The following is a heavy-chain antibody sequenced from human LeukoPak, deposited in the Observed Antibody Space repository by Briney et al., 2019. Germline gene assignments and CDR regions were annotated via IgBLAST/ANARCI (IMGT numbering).Heavy chain of an antibody. D-gene: IGHD3-3*01. CDR1: GFTFSSYA. CDR2: ISYDGSNK. CDR3: ARGVPSGRFLEWLLPFDY. V-gene: IGHV3-30*01. Sequence: GRSLRLSCAASGFTFSSYAMHWVRQAPGKGLEWVSVISYDGSNKYYADSVKGRFTISRDNSKNTLYLQMNSLRAEDTAVYYCARGVPSGRFLEWLLPFDYWGQGTLVTVSS. J-gene: IGHJ4*02.